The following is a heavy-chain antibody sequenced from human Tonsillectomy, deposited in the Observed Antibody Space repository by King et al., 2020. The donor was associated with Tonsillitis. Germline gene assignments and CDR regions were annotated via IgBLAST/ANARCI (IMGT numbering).Heavy chain of an antibody. Sequence: VQLVESGGGLVQPGGSLRLSCAASGFTFSNYWMTWVRQAPGKGLEWVANIKKDESVKNYVDSVKGRFTISRDNTKNSLYLQMDILGADDTAVYFCARDSNPHDGSVYYDACDFWGPGTMVTVSS. CDR2: IKKDESVK. D-gene: IGHD3-22*01. V-gene: IGHV3-7*03. CDR1: GFTFSNYW. J-gene: IGHJ3*01. CDR3: ARDSNPHDGSVYYDACDF.